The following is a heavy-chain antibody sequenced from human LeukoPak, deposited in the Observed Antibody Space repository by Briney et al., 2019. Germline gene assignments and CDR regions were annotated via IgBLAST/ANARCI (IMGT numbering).Heavy chain of an antibody. J-gene: IGHJ4*02. CDR3: ARFQQLHLGFDY. CDR2: IYYSGST. Sequence: SETLSLTCTVSGGSISSSSYYWGWIRQPPGKGLEWIGSIYYSGSTYYNPSLKSRVTISVDTSKNQFSLKLSSVTAADTAVYYCARFQQLHLGFDYWGQGTLVTVSS. V-gene: IGHV4-39*01. CDR1: GGSISSSSYY. D-gene: IGHD6-13*01.